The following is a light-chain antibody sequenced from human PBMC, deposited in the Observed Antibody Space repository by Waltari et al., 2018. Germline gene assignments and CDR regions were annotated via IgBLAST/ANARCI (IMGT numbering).Light chain of an antibody. CDR1: SSDVGTYNL. CDR2: EVT. CDR3: CSYNDGPYV. V-gene: IGLV2-23*02. Sequence: QSALTQPASVSGSPGQSITISCTGTSSDVGTYNLVSWYQQHPGKAPKLMISEVTKRPYGGSSRFSASRSGNTASLTISGLQAEDEADYYCCSYNDGPYVFGTGTKVTVL. J-gene: IGLJ1*01.